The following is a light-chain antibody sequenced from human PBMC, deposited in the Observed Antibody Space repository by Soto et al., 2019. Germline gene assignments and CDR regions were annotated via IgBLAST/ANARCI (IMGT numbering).Light chain of an antibody. CDR3: QQYSTVSRA. J-gene: IGKJ1*01. V-gene: IGKV1-5*03. CDR2: LTS. CDR1: QSISPW. Sequence: DIQMTQSPSTLSASVGDRVTITCRASQSISPWLAWYQQKPGKAPKLLIYLTSTLESGVPSRFSGSGSGTEFTLSTSSLQPDDFPTYYCQQYSTVSRAFGQGTKVEI.